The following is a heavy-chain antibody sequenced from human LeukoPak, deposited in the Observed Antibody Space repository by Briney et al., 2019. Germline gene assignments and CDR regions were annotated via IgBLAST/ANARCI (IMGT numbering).Heavy chain of an antibody. J-gene: IGHJ4*02. Sequence: GRSLRLSCAASGFTFSSYGMHWVRQAPGKGLEWVAVISYDGSNKYYADSVKGRFTISRDNSKNTLYLQMNSPRAEDTAVYYCAKIGRVVTAISEIDYWGQGTLVTVSS. CDR3: AKIGRVVTAISEIDY. V-gene: IGHV3-30*18. CDR1: GFTFSSYG. CDR2: ISYDGSNK. D-gene: IGHD2-21*02.